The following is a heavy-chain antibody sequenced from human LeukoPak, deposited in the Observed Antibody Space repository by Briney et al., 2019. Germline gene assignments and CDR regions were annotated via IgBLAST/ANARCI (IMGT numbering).Heavy chain of an antibody. D-gene: IGHD1-26*01. Sequence: PGRSLRLSCAASGFTFSSYAMHWVRQAPGKGLEWVAVISYDGSNKYYADSVKGRFTISRDNSKNTLYLQMNSLGAEDTAVYYCAEDSVGATKDYYGMDVWGQGTTVTVSS. CDR3: AEDSVGATKDYYGMDV. J-gene: IGHJ6*02. CDR2: ISYDGSNK. V-gene: IGHV3-30*04. CDR1: GFTFSSYA.